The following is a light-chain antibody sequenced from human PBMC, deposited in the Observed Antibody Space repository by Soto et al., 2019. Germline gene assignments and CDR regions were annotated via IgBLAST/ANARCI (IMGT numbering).Light chain of an antibody. CDR3: QQYNNWPYT. CDR2: DAS. J-gene: IGKJ2*01. V-gene: IGKV3-15*01. CDR1: QSVGSN. Sequence: EIVMTQSPATLSVSPGERATLSCRASQSVGSNLAWYQQRPGQAPRPLIFDASTRAIGIPPRFSGSGSGTEFTLTISSLQSEDFAVYFCQQYNNWPYTFGRGTKLEIK.